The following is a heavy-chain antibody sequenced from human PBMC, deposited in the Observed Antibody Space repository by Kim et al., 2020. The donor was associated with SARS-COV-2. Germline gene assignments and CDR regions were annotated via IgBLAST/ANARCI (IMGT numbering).Heavy chain of an antibody. V-gene: IGHV3-33*01. D-gene: IGHD2-15*01. J-gene: IGHJ6*02. CDR1: GFTFSSYG. Sequence: GGSLRLSCAASGFTFSSYGMHWVRQAPGKGLEWVAVIWYDGSNKYYADSVKGRFTISRDNYTNTLYLQMNSPRAEDTAVYYSARTLLLSGYYGMDVWGQG. CDR3: ARTLLLSGYYGMDV. CDR2: IWYDGSNK.